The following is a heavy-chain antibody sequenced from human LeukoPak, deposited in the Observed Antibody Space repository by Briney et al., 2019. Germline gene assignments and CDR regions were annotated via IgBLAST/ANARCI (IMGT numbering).Heavy chain of an antibody. CDR3: SRHTGGTTYDY. Sequence: PSETLSLTCTVSGGSISSYYWNWIRQPPGKGLEWIGYISYTGSTTYNASLKSRVTISVDTSKNQFSLKLSSVTAADTAVYYCSRHTGGTTYDYWGQGTLVTVSS. V-gene: IGHV4-59*08. CDR1: GGSISSYY. D-gene: IGHD2-8*02. CDR2: ISYTGST. J-gene: IGHJ4*02.